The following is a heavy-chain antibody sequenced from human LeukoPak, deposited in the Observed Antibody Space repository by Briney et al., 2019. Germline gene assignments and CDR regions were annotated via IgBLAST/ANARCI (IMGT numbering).Heavy chain of an antibody. CDR1: GFPFSRYW. D-gene: IGHD3-16*01. CDR3: ARDWETFEDY. J-gene: IGHJ4*02. CDR2: IKQDGSEK. V-gene: IGHV3-7*04. Sequence: GGSLRLSCAASGFPFSRYWLSWVRQAPGKGLEWVANIKQDGSEKYYVDSVKGRFTISRDNAKNSLYLQMNSLRAEDTAVYYCARDWETFEDYWGQGTLVTVSS.